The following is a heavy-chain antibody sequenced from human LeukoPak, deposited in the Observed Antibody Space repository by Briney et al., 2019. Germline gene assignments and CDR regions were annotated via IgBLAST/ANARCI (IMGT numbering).Heavy chain of an antibody. CDR1: GGSISSFY. J-gene: IGHJ3*02. D-gene: IGHD1-26*01. CDR3: AREGGFHSPAGI. Sequence: PSETLSLTCTVSGGSISSFYWSWIRQSPGKGLEWIGYISYTGNTNYNPSLKSRVTISVDTSKNQFSLKLSSVTAADTAVYYCAREGGFHSPAGIWGQGTMVTVPS. V-gene: IGHV4-4*08. CDR2: ISYTGNT.